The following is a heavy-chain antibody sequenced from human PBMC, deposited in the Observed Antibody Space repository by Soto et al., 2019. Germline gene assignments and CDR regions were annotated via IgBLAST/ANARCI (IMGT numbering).Heavy chain of an antibody. CDR3: AREIAAAHHFDY. V-gene: IGHV4-30-4*01. CDR1: GGSISSGDYY. J-gene: IGHJ4*02. D-gene: IGHD6-13*01. CDR2: IYYSGST. Sequence: PSETLSLTCTVSGGSISSGDYYWSWIRQPPGKGLEWIGYIYYSGSTYYNPSLKSRVTISVDTSKNQFSLKLSSVTAADTAVYYCAREIAAAHHFDYWGQGTLVTVSS.